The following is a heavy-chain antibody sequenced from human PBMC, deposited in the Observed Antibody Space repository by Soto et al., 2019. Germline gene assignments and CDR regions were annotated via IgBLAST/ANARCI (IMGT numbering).Heavy chain of an antibody. D-gene: IGHD6-13*01. V-gene: IGHV1-8*01. CDR2: MNPNSGNT. Sequence: ASVKVSCKASGYTFTSYDINWVRQATGQGLEWMGWMNPNSGNTGYAQKFQGRVTMTRNTSISTAYMELSSLRSEDTAVYYCARGRSAAGTRYYYYYYMDVWGKGTTVTVSS. CDR1: GYTFTSYD. J-gene: IGHJ6*03. CDR3: ARGRSAAGTRYYYYYYMDV.